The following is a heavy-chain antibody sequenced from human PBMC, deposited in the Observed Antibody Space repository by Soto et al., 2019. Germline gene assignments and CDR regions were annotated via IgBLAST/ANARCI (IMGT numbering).Heavy chain of an antibody. CDR3: ARGGYCSSTSCYAGRFDP. Sequence: QVQLQQWGAGLLKPSETPSLTCAVYGGSFSGYYWSWIRQPPGKGLEWIGEINHSGSTNYNPSLKSRVTISVDTSKNQFSLKLSSVTAADTAVYYCARGGYCSSTSCYAGRFDPWGQGTLVTVSS. CDR1: GGSFSGYY. J-gene: IGHJ5*02. V-gene: IGHV4-34*01. CDR2: INHSGST. D-gene: IGHD2-2*01.